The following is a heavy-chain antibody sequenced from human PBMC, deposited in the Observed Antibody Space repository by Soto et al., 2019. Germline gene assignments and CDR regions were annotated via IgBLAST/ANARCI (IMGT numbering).Heavy chain of an antibody. Sequence: QVQLVESGGGVVQPGRSLRLSCAASGFTFSSYGMHWVRQAPGKGLEWVAVIWYDGSNKYYADSVKGRFTISRDNSKNTLYLQMNSLRAEDTAVYYCARGPSVVVVAAPFDPWGQGTLVTVSS. D-gene: IGHD2-15*01. CDR2: IWYDGSNK. J-gene: IGHJ5*02. CDR3: ARGPSVVVVAAPFDP. V-gene: IGHV3-33*01. CDR1: GFTFSSYG.